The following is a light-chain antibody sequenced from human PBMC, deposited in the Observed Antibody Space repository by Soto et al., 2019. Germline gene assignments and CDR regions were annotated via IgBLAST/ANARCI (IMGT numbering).Light chain of an antibody. CDR1: QRVSSY. J-gene: IGKJ3*01. V-gene: IGKV3-11*01. CDR2: DAS. Sequence: EIVLTQSPATLSLSPGERATLSCRASQRVSSYLAWYQKKSRQAPRLLIYDASKRATGIPPRLRGSGSGTDFTLTISSLEPEDFAVYYCQHPSEWPESTFGSGTKGDMK. CDR3: QHPSEWPEST.